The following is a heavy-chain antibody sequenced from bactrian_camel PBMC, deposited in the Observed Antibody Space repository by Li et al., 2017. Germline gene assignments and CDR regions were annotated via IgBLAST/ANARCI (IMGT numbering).Heavy chain of an antibody. CDR3: ATGVYCANVLSPSEYDT. J-gene: IGHJ4*01. CDR2: INRRGTT. CDR1: GYSAVTLC. V-gene: IGHV3S53*01. Sequence: QLVESGGGSVQAGGSLRLSCAAASGYSAVTLCMGWFRQAPGKEREGVAVINRRGTTNYADSVKGRFTISRDSAKTTLFLEMNSLKPDDTAMYYCATGVYCANVLSPSEYDTWGQGTQVTVS. D-gene: IGHD3*01.